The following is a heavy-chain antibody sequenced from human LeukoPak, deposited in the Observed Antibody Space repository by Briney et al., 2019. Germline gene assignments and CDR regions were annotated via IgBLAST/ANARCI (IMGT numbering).Heavy chain of an antibody. V-gene: IGHV4-39*01. CDR1: GGSISSSSYY. J-gene: IGHJ3*02. CDR3: ARHNKAFDI. D-gene: IGHD2/OR15-2a*01. Sequence: PSETLSLTCSVSGGSISSSSYYWGWIRQPPGKGLEWIGSIYYSGRTYYNPSLKSRVTISVDTSKSQFSLKLSSVAAADTAVYYCARHNKAFDIWGQGTMVTVSS. CDR2: IYYSGRT.